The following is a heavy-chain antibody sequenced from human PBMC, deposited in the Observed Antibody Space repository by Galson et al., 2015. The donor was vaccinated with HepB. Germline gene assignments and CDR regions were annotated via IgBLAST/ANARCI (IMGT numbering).Heavy chain of an antibody. CDR3: TTDSAAAAAGDFDY. V-gene: IGHV3-15*07. CDR1: GFTFSNAW. D-gene: IGHD6-13*01. Sequence: SLRLSCAASGFTFSNAWMNWVRQAPGKGLEWVGRIKSKTDGGTTDYAAPVKGRFTISRDDSKNTLYLQMNSLKTEDTAVYYCTTDSAAAAAGDFDYWGQGTLVTVSS. CDR2: IKSKTDGGTT. J-gene: IGHJ4*02.